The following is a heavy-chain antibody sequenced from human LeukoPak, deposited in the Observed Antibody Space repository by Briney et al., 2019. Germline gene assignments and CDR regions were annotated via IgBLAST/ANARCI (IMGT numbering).Heavy chain of an antibody. V-gene: IGHV1-46*01. D-gene: IGHD3-3*01. CDR2: INPSGGST. CDR3: ARGGVTIFGVVLH. CDR1: GYTFTSYY. Sequence: ASVKVSCKASGYTFTSYYMHCVRQAPGQGLEWRGIINPSGGSTSYAQKFPSTVTMTRDTSTSTVYMELRSLRSEATDMYDCARGGVTIFGVVLHWGQGTLVTVSS. J-gene: IGHJ4*02.